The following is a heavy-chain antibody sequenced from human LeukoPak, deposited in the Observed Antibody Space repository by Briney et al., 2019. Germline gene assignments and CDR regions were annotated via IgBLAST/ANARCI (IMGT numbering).Heavy chain of an antibody. CDR3: ARDSYSIGFFDS. Sequence: ASVKVSCKASGYTFIGFYMHWVRQAPGQGLEWMGIINPSGGRTSYAQKFQGRVTMTRDTSTSTVYMELTSLRSEDTAVYYCARDSYSIGFFDSWGQGTLVTVSS. CDR2: INPSGGRT. CDR1: GYTFIGFY. D-gene: IGHD1-26*01. V-gene: IGHV1-46*01. J-gene: IGHJ4*02.